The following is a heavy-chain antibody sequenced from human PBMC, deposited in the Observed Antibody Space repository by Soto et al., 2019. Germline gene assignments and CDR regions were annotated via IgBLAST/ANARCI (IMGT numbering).Heavy chain of an antibody. CDR3: AKDLGPLRLLNYYFYGLDV. J-gene: IGHJ6*02. CDR2: ISGSGGMT. V-gene: IGHV3-23*01. Sequence: EAQLLQSGGGLVPPGGSLRLSCVASGFAFGNYPMAWVRQTPGKGLQWISTISGSGGMTDYEDSVRGRFTVSRDIPKNMIYLQLHTLRAEDTAVYYCAKDLGPLRLLNYYFYGLDVWGQGTTVTVSS. D-gene: IGHD2-15*01. CDR1: GFAFGNYP.